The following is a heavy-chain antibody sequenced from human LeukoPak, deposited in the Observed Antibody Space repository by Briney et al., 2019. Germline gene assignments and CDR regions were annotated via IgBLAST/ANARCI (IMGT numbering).Heavy chain of an antibody. CDR3: AKEFSRITMVRGVGMGHY. CDR2: ISGSGGST. CDR1: GFTFSSYA. Sequence: GGSLRLSCAASGFTFSSYAMSWVRQAPGKGLEWVSAISGSGGSTYYADSVKGRFTISRNNSKNTLYLQMNSLRAEDTAVYYCAKEFSRITMVRGVGMGHYWGQGTLVTVSS. V-gene: IGHV3-23*01. D-gene: IGHD3-10*01. J-gene: IGHJ4*02.